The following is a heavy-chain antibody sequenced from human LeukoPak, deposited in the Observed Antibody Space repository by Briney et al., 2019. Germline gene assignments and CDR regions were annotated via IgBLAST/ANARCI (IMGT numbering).Heavy chain of an antibody. Sequence: ASVKVSCKASGCTFTGYYMHWVRQAPGQGLEWMGWINPNSGGTQYAQKFQGRVTMTRDTSISTAYMELSRLRSDDTAVYYCAREYKESNYYYYMDVWGKGTTVTVSS. CDR2: INPNSGGT. CDR3: AREYKESNYYYYMDV. J-gene: IGHJ6*03. CDR1: GCTFTGYY. D-gene: IGHD1-14*01. V-gene: IGHV1-2*02.